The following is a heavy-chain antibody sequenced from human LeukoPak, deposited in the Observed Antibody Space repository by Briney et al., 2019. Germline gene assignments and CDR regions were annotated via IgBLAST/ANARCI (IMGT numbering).Heavy chain of an antibody. J-gene: IGHJ4*02. CDR3: AKWTPFWMATTSLDY. V-gene: IGHV3-23*01. CDR2: ISGSGGST. CDR1: GFTFSSYA. D-gene: IGHD5-24*01. Sequence: GGSLRLSCAVSGFTFSSYAMSWVRQAPGKGLEWVSAISGSGGSTYYADSVKGRFTISRDNSKNTLYLQMNSLRAEDTAVYYCAKWTPFWMATTSLDYWGQGTLVTVSS.